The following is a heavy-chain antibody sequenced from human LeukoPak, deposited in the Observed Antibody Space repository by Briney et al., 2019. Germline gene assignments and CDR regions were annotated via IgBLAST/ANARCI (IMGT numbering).Heavy chain of an antibody. V-gene: IGHV3-74*01. J-gene: IGHJ3*01. D-gene: IGHD5-24*01. CDR1: GLTFQNTW. CDR3: AADGEYAFLV. Sequence: GGSPRLSCAASGLTFQNTWMHWIRQAPGEGLVWVSRIINDGITTTYADSVKGRFTISRDNAKKTLYLQMNSLRADDTAVYYCAADGEYAFLVWGQGTMVTVPS. CDR2: IINDGITT.